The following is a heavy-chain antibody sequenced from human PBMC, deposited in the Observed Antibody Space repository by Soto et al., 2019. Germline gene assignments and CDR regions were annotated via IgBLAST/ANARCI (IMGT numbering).Heavy chain of an antibody. J-gene: IGHJ6*02. CDR2: ISAYNGNT. CDR3: ARGIRSTRDYYGMDV. D-gene: IGHD4-17*01. Sequence: ASVKVSCKASGYTCTSYGISWVRQAPGQGLEWMGWISAYNGNTNYAQKLQGRVTMTTDTSTSAAYMELRSLRSDDTAVYYCARGIRSTRDYYGMDVWGQGTTVTVSS. V-gene: IGHV1-18*01. CDR1: GYTCTSYG.